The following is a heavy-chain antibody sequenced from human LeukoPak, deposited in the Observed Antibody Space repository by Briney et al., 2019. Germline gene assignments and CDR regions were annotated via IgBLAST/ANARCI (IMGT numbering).Heavy chain of an antibody. D-gene: IGHD5-12*01. CDR3: ARDSDSGYGYY. Sequence: GGSLRLSCAASGFTVSSNYMSWVRQAPGKGLEWVSVIYSGGSTYYADSAKGRFTISRDNSKNTLYLQMNSLRAEDTAVYYCARDSDSGYGYYSGQGTLVTVSS. V-gene: IGHV3-53*01. CDR2: IYSGGST. J-gene: IGHJ4*02. CDR1: GFTVSSNY.